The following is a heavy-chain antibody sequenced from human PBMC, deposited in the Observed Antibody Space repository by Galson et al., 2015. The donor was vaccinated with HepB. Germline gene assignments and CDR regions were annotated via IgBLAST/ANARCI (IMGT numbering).Heavy chain of an antibody. Sequence: SVKVSCKASGVTFSSYTISWVRQAPGQGLEWMGRIIPILGIANYAQKFQGRVTITADKSTSTAYMELSSLRSEDTAVYYCARDSPAAAGTMSFDYWGQGTLVTVSS. V-gene: IGHV1-69*04. D-gene: IGHD6-13*01. CDR1: GVTFSSYT. J-gene: IGHJ4*02. CDR3: ARDSPAAAGTMSFDY. CDR2: IIPILGIA.